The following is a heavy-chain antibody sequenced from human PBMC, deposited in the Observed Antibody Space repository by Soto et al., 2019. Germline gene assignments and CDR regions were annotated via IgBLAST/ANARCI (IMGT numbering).Heavy chain of an antibody. Sequence: ITLKESGPTVLKPTQTLTLTCTFSGFSFRSSNEVVGWIRQPPGKPLEWLAFILWKDDKRYSPSLKSRPTITKSTAKRLVVLTMTVMGRVDTATYYCAHGILNWIGYWDDFDFWGHGSLVIVS. D-gene: IGHD3-3*01. CDR1: GFSFRSSNEV. CDR3: AHGILNWIGYWDDFDF. V-gene: IGHV2-5*01. J-gene: IGHJ5*01. CDR2: ILWKDDK.